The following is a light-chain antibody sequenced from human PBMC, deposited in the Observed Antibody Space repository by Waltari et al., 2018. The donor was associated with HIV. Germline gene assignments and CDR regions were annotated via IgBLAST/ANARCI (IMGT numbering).Light chain of an antibody. CDR1: NIGTKG. Sequence: SYVLAQPPSVSVAPGKTARITCGGNNIGTKGVHWYHQKPGQAPVLVIYDDSDRPSGIPERFSGSNAGNTATLTISRVEVGDEADYYCQVWDSSSDHPNWVFGGGTKLTVL. CDR2: DDS. J-gene: IGLJ3*02. CDR3: QVWDSSSDHPNWV. V-gene: IGLV3-21*04.